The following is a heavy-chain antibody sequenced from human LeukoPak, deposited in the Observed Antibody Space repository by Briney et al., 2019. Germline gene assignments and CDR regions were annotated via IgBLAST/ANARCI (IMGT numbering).Heavy chain of an antibody. CDR1: GSTFSSYA. D-gene: IGHD3-22*01. CDR2: IIPILGIA. CDR3: ARDYKPDSSGEHFDY. J-gene: IGHJ4*02. V-gene: IGHV1-69*04. Sequence: ASVKVSCKASGSTFSSYAISWVRQAPGQALEWMGRIIPILGIANYAQKFQGRVTITADKSTSTAYMELSSLRSEDTAVYYCARDYKPDSSGEHFDYWGQGALVTVSS.